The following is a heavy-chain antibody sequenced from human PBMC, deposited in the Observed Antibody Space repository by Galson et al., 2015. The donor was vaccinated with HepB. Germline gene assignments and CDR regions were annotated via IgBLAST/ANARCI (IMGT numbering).Heavy chain of an antibody. CDR2: ISYDGSNK. V-gene: IGHV3-30*18. CDR1: GFTFSSYG. CDR3: AKDLGYSSSSCCS. J-gene: IGHJ4*02. D-gene: IGHD6-6*01. Sequence: SLRLSCAASGFTFSSYGMHWVRQAPGKGLEWVAVISYDGSNKYYADSVKGRFTISRDNSKNTLYLQMNSLRAEDTAVYYCAKDLGYSSSSCCSWGQGTLVTVSS.